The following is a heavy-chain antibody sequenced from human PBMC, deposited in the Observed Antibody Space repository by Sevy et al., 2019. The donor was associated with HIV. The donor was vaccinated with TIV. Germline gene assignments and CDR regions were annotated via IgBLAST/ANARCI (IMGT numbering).Heavy chain of an antibody. CDR3: VKGEGGHYDPDEVGYYFYYYNMDV. V-gene: IGHV3-23*01. J-gene: IGHJ6*03. CDR1: GFSFDSYG. CDR2: ISGSGTRT. Sequence: GGSLRLSCAVSGFSFDSYGMTWVRQAPGKGLEWVSGISGSGTRTYYADSVKGRFIISRDNSKNTLYLQMNSLRSEDAGIYYCVKGEGGHYDPDEVGYYFYYYNMDVWGKGTTVTVSS. D-gene: IGHD3-22*01.